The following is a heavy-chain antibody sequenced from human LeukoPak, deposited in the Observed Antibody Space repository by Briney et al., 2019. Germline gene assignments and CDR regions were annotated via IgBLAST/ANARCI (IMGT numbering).Heavy chain of an antibody. Sequence: SQTLSLTCSVSGGSISSGGYSWNWIRQPPGKGLEWIGYIYHSGSTNYNPSLKSRVTMSVDTSKNQFSLKLSSVTAADTAVYYCASGRVGATTFLPDYWGQGTLVTVSS. CDR1: GGSISSGGYS. V-gene: IGHV4-30-2*01. D-gene: IGHD1-26*01. CDR3: ASGRVGATTFLPDY. J-gene: IGHJ4*02. CDR2: IYHSGST.